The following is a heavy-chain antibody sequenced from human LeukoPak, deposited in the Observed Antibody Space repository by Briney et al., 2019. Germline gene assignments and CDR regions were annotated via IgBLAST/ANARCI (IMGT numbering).Heavy chain of an antibody. CDR1: GGSISSYY. CDR2: IYYSGST. V-gene: IGHV4-59*01. J-gene: IGHJ6*03. Sequence: SETLSLTCTVSGGSISSYYWSWIRQPPGKGLEWIGYIYYSGSTNYNPSLKSRVTISVDTSKNQFSLKLSSVTAADTAVYYCARDHYYYDSSGYYPYYYYYMDVWGKGTTVTVSS. CDR3: ARDHYYYDSSGYYPYYYYYMDV. D-gene: IGHD3-22*01.